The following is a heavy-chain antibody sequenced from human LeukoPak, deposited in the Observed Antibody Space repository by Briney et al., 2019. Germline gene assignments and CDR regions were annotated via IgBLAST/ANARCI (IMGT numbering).Heavy chain of an antibody. CDR2: FNPSSGST. D-gene: IGHD6-13*01. CDR1: GFTFSSYG. J-gene: IGHJ4*02. Sequence: GGSLRLSCAASGFTFSSYGMHCVRQAPGKGLGWVSSFNPSSGSTYYADSVKGRFTISDDKSKNTLYLHMNSLRAEDTALYYCAKEHMAAAVYYFDYWGQGTLVTVSS. V-gene: IGHV3-23*01. CDR3: AKEHMAAAVYYFDY.